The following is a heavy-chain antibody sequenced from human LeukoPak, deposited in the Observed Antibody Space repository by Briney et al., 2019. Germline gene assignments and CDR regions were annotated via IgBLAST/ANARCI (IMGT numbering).Heavy chain of an antibody. J-gene: IGHJ4*02. CDR3: AKHYDYIFAASDY. CDR1: GFTFSSYA. V-gene: IGHV3-23*01. D-gene: IGHD3-16*01. Sequence: PGGSLRLSCAASGFTFSSYAMRWVRQAPGKGLEWVSAISSSGGSTYYADSVKGRFTISRDNSKNTLFLQMDSLRAEDTAVYYCAKHYDYIFAASDYWGQGTLVTVSS. CDR2: ISSSGGST.